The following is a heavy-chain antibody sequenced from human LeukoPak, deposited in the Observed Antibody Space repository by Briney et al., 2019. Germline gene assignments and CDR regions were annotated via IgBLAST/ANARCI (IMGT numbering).Heavy chain of an antibody. J-gene: IGHJ5*02. Sequence: ASVTVSCKASGYTFTIYGISWVRQAPGQGLEWMGWISAYNGNTNYAQKLQGRVTMTTDTSTSTAYMELRSLRSDDTAVYYCARNDSIWPRGFDPWGHGTLVTVSS. CDR3: ARNDSIWPRGFDP. CDR1: GYTFTIYG. CDR2: ISAYNGNT. V-gene: IGHV1-18*01. D-gene: IGHD6-13*01.